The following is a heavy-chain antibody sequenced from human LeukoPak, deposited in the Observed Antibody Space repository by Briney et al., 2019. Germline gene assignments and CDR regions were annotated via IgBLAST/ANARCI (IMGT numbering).Heavy chain of an antibody. CDR3: AKDSNHWPFDY. J-gene: IGHJ4*02. Sequence: GGSLRLSCAASGFTFSNYAMHWVRQAPGKGLEYVSGINSNGGSTYYANSVKGRLTISRDNSKNTLYLQMNSLRAEDTAVYYCAKDSNHWPFDYWGQGTLVTVSS. CDR2: INSNGGST. V-gene: IGHV3-64*01. D-gene: IGHD1-14*01. CDR1: GFTFSNYA.